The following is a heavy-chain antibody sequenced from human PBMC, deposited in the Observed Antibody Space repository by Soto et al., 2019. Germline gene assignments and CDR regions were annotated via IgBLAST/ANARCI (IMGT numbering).Heavy chain of an antibody. Sequence: QVQLVQSGAEVKKPGASVKVSCKASGYTFTSYGISWVRQAPGQGLEWMGGISAYTGNTNYAQKSQGRVTMTTATSTITAYMELRSLRSDATAVYYCARDSAEAALDPCCQGTLFTVST. V-gene: IGHV1-18*01. CDR1: GYTFTSYG. CDR3: ARDSAEAALDP. CDR2: ISAYTGNT. D-gene: IGHD6-19*01. J-gene: IGHJ5*02.